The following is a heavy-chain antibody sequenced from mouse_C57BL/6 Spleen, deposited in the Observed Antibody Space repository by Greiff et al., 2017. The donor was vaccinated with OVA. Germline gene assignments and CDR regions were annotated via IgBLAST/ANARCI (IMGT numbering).Heavy chain of an antibody. Sequence: EVKVEESGPGLVKPSQSLSLTCSVTGYSITSGYYWNWIRQFPGNKLEWMGYISYDGSNNYNPSLKNRISITRDTSKNQFFLKLNSVTTEDTATYYCARRSNGFAYWGQGTLVTVSA. D-gene: IGHD2-5*01. CDR3: ARRSNGFAY. CDR1: GYSITSGYY. V-gene: IGHV3-6*01. CDR2: ISYDGSN. J-gene: IGHJ3*01.